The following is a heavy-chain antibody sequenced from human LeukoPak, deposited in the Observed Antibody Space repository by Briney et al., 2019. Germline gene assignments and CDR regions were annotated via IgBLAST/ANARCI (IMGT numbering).Heavy chain of an antibody. CDR2: ITSAGEST. J-gene: IGHJ4*02. CDR3: ARDRPNYYGTNGHYYRRDGDY. D-gene: IGHD3-22*01. CDR1: EFTFSIYA. V-gene: IGHV3-23*01. Sequence: GGSLRLSCAASEFTFSIYAMSWVRQAPGRGLEWVSSITSAGESTYYAGSVKGRFTISRDNSRNTLYLQMNSLRFEDTAIYYCARDRPNYYGTNGHYYRRDGDYWGQGTLVTVSS.